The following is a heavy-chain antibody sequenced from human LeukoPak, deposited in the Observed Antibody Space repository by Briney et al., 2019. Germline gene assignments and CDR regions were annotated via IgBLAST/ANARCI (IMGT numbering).Heavy chain of an antibody. CDR1: GFTFSSYA. CDR2: ISGSGGST. V-gene: IGHV3-23*01. CDR3: AKDDSLHYFDY. D-gene: IGHD2-21*01. Sequence: GGSLRLSCAASGFTFSSYAMSWVRQAPGKGLEWVSVISGSGGSTYDADSVKGRFTISRDNSKNTLYLQMNSLRAEDTAVYYCAKDDSLHYFDYWGQGTLVTVSS. J-gene: IGHJ4*02.